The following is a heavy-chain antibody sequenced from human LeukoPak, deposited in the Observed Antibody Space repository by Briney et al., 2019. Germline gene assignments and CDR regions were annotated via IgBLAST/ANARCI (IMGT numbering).Heavy chain of an antibody. CDR1: GFAFSSYA. V-gene: IGHV3-23*01. Sequence: PGGSLRLSCAASGFAFSSYAMSWVRQAPGKGLEWVSAISGTGGSTYYADSVKGRFTISRDNSKNTLYLQMNSLRAEDTAVYYCARDHSSSFYYYYGMDVWGQGTTVTVSS. CDR2: ISGTGGST. D-gene: IGHD6-6*01. CDR3: ARDHSSSFYYYYGMDV. J-gene: IGHJ6*02.